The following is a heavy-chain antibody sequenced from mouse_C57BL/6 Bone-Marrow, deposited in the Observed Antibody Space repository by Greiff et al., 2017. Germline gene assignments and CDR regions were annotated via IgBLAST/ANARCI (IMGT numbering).Heavy chain of an antibody. CDR1: GYTFTSYG. D-gene: IGHD2-3*01. CDR2: LNPSDSYT. Sequence: QVQLKQPGAELVMPGASVKLSCKASGYTFTSYGMHWVKPRPGQGLEWVGELNPSDSYTNYTQKFKGKSTLSIDKSSSTAYMQLSSLTSEDSAVYYCARNVGYYGCAYWGQGTLVTVSA. V-gene: IGHV1-69*01. CDR3: ARNVGYYGCAY. J-gene: IGHJ3*01.